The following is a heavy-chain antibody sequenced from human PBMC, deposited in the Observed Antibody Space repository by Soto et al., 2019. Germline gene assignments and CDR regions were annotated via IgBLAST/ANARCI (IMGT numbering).Heavy chain of an antibody. D-gene: IGHD6-25*01. J-gene: IGHJ4*02. CDR3: ARGSIAAASYFDY. CDR2: IMPMFGSA. V-gene: IGHV1-69*01. CDR1: GGTFSSYA. Sequence: QVQLVQSGAEVKKPGSSVKVSCKASGGTFSSYAISWVRQAPGQGLEWMGAIMPMFGSANYAQKFQGTVTITADESTSTAYMELSSLRSHDTAVYYCARGSIAAASYFDYWGQGTLITVSS.